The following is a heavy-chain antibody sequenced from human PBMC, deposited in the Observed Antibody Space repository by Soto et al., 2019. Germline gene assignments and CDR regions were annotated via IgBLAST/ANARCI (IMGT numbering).Heavy chain of an antibody. CDR2: INAVNGNT. CDR1: GYTFNGYA. CDR3: ARAVAVPADFDY. J-gene: IGHJ4*02. Sequence: QVQLVQSGAEEKKPGASVKVSCKASGYTFNGYAMHWVRQAPGQRLEWMGWINAVNGNTKYSQKFQGRVTITRETSASTAYMALSSLRSEDTAVYYCARAVAVPADFDYWGQGTLVTVSS. D-gene: IGHD6-19*01. V-gene: IGHV1-3*05.